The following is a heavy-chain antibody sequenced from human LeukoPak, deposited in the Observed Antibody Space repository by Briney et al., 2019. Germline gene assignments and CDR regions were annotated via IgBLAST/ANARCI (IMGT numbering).Heavy chain of an antibody. CDR2: IRYDGSNK. V-gene: IGHV3-30*02. Sequence: GGSLRLSCAASGFTFSSYGMHWVRQAPGKGLEWVAFIRYDGSNKYYADSVRGRFTISRDNSKNTLYLQMSSLRAEDTAVYYCAKFALAAGTKNDAFDIWGQGTMVTVSS. CDR1: GFTFSSYG. CDR3: AKFALAAGTKNDAFDI. J-gene: IGHJ3*02. D-gene: IGHD6-13*01.